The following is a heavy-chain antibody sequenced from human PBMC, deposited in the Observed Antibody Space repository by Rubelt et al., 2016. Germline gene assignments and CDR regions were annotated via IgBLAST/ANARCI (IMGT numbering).Heavy chain of an antibody. CDR3: ARGTTLSA. D-gene: IGHD4-11*01. CDR2: IKVDGSRT. V-gene: IGHV3-7*02. CDR1: GFRFSGAW. J-gene: IGHJ5*02. Sequence: VHLVESGGGVVQSGGSLKLSCVASGFRFSGAWMCRVRQGPGKGLEWVANIKVDGSRTNYVESVKGRFTISRDNTKNSLYRQMNSLRAEDTGVYHCARGTTLSAWGQVNTVTVAS.